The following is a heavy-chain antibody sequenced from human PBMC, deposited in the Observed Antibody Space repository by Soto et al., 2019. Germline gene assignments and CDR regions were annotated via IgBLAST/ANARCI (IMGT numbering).Heavy chain of an antibody. CDR3: ARVGYYDYVWGSYCLAH. CDR1: GYIFAGYY. CDR2: INPNGGAT. J-gene: IGHJ4*02. D-gene: IGHD3-16*02. Sequence: QVQLVQSGAEVKMPGASVKVSCKASGYIFAGYYMAWVRQAPGQGLEWMGWINPNGGATDYPPQFQDRVTMTRDMSITTAYMDLTRLTSDDTAVYYCARVGYYDYVWGSYCLAHWGQGTLITVSS. V-gene: IGHV1-2*02.